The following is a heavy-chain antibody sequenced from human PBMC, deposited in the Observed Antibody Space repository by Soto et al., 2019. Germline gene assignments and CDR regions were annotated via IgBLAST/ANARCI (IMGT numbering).Heavy chain of an antibody. D-gene: IGHD6-13*01. CDR2: INAGNGNT. J-gene: IGHJ3*02. Sequence: ASVKVSCKASGYTFTSYAMHWVRQAPGQRLEWMGWINAGNGNTKYSQKFQGRVTITRDTSASTAYMELSSLRSEDTAVYYCARDNEPLVPAVRRPELGALDIWGQGTMVTVSS. V-gene: IGHV1-3*01. CDR3: ARDNEPLVPAVRRPELGALDI. CDR1: GYTFTSYA.